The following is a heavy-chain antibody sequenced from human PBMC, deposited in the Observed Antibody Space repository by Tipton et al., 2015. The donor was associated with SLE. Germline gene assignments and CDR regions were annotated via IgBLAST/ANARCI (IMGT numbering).Heavy chain of an antibody. Sequence: TLSLTCTVPGGSIRSGGYSWSWIRQPPGKGLEWIGYIYYSGSTNYNPSLKSRVTISVDTSKNQFSLKLSSVTAADTAVYYCARGGDSSGLDYWGQGTLVTVSS. V-gene: IGHV4-61*08. J-gene: IGHJ4*02. CDR2: IYYSGST. CDR3: ARGGDSSGLDY. CDR1: GGSIRSGGYS. D-gene: IGHD6-19*01.